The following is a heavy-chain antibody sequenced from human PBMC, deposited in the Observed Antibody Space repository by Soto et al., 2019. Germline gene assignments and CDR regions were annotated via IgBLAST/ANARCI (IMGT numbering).Heavy chain of an antibody. CDR2: ISGSGGST. D-gene: IGHD6-25*01. CDR1: GFTFISYA. Sequence: EVQLLESGGGLVQPGGSLRLSCAASGFTFISYAMSWVRQAPGTGLEWVSAISGSGGSTYYADTGKGRFTNSRDNSKNTLNLQVTSLRAKDTDVYYFAKDPFQDGSVFIDFWGQGNLVTVSS. J-gene: IGHJ4*02. V-gene: IGHV3-23*01. CDR3: AKDPFQDGSVFIDF.